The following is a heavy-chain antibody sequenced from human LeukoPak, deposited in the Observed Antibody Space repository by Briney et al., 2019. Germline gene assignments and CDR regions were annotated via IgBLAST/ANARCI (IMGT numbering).Heavy chain of an antibody. D-gene: IGHD5-24*01. CDR3: ARDGSRDGYNYNWFDP. CDR2: IYYSGST. CDR1: GGSISSYY. J-gene: IGHJ5*02. Sequence: PSETLSLTCTVSGGSISSYYWSWIRQPPGKGLEWIGYIYYSGSTNYNPSLKSRVTISVDTSKNQFSLKLSSVTAADTAVYYCARDGSRDGYNYNWFDPWGQGTLVTVSS. V-gene: IGHV4-59*01.